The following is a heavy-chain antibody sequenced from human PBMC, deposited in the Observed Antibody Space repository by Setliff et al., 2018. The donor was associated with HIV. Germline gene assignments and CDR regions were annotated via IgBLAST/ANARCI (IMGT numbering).Heavy chain of an antibody. J-gene: IGHJ5*02. D-gene: IGHD2-15*01. CDR2: IKSKTDGGTT. CDR3: FTAASGFIRAS. CDR1: GFTFNNAW. V-gene: IGHV3-15*01. Sequence: PGGSLRLSCAASGFTFNNAWMYWVRQAPGKGLEWVGRIKSKTDGGTTDYSAPVNGRFSLSRDDSKNTLYLQMNSLKTEDTAVYYCFTAASGFIRASWGRGALVTVPQ.